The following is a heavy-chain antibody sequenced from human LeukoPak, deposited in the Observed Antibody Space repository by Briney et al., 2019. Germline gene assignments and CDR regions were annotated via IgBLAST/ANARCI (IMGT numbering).Heavy chain of an antibody. D-gene: IGHD3-22*01. CDR1: GYTLTELS. Sequence: ASVKVSCKVSGYTLTELSMHWVRQAPGKGLEWMGGFDPEGGETIYAQKFQGRVTMTEDTSTDTAYMELSSLRSEDTAVYYCATDQGYYDSSGYYRWFDPWGQGTLVTVSS. V-gene: IGHV1-24*01. CDR3: ATDQGYYDSSGYYRWFDP. J-gene: IGHJ5*02. CDR2: FDPEGGET.